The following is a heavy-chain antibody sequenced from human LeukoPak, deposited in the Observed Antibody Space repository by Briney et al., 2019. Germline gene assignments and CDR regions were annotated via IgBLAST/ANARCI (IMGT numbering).Heavy chain of an antibody. CDR3: ARPFSRFDY. D-gene: IGHD3-16*01. V-gene: IGHV4-34*01. J-gene: IGHJ4*02. CDR1: GGSFSGYY. Sequence: SETLSLTXAVYGGSFSGYYWSWIRQPPGKGLEWIGEINHSGSTNYNPSLKSRVTISVDTSKNQFSLRLSSVTAADTAVYYCARPFSRFDYWGQGTLVTVSS. CDR2: INHSGST.